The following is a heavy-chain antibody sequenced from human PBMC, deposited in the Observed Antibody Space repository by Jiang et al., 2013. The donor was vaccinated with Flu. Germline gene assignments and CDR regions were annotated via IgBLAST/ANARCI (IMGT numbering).Heavy chain of an antibody. D-gene: IGHD3-9*01. CDR1: GYTFTIYY. V-gene: IGHV1-46*01. Sequence: QLVESGAEVKKPGASVKVSCKVSGYTFTIYYTHWVRQAPGQGLEWMGIINPSGDNTVYAQSFQGRVTMTRDTSTSTVYMELSSLRSEDTAVYYCARGFDNWYFDLWGRGTLVTVSS. J-gene: IGHJ2*01. CDR2: INPSGDNT. CDR3: ARGFDNWYFDL.